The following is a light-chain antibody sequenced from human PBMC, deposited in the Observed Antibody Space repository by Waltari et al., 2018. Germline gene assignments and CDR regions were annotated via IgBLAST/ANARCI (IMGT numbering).Light chain of an antibody. CDR2: RAA. Sequence: DIQMTQSPSSLSASVGDRVTITCRASQGISNWLAWYQQRPGKAPKLLIYRAANLETGVPLMFSGGESGRDVTLTMTSLQPEDSATYFGQQHDTSAFTFGPGTKLDIK. J-gene: IGKJ3*01. CDR1: QGISNW. V-gene: IGKV1-33*01. CDR3: QQHDTSAFT.